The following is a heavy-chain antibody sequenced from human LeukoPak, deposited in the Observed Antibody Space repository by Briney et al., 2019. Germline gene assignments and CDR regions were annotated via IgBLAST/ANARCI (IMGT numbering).Heavy chain of an antibody. V-gene: IGHV1-18*01. CDR3: ARANPPALYCSSTSCYSRFDY. D-gene: IGHD2-2*01. J-gene: IGHJ4*02. CDR1: GYTFTSYG. CDR2: ISAYNGNT. Sequence: GASVKVSCKASGYTFTSYGISWVRQAPGQGLEWMGWISAYNGNTNYAQQLQGRVTMTTDTSTSTAYMELRSLRSDDTAVYYCARANPPALYCSSTSCYSRFDYWGQGTLVTVSS.